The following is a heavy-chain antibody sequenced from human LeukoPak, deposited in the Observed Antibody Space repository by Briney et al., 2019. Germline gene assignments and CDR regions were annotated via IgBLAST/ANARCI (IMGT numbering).Heavy chain of an antibody. CDR1: GGSFSGYY. Sequence: SETLSLTCAVSGGSFSGYYWSWIRQPPGKGLEWIGEINHSGSTNYNPSLKSRVTISVDTSKNQFSLKLSSVTAADTAVYYCARSYNWNYVWFDPWGQGTLVAVSS. CDR2: INHSGST. J-gene: IGHJ5*02. V-gene: IGHV4-34*01. D-gene: IGHD1-7*01. CDR3: ARSYNWNYVWFDP.